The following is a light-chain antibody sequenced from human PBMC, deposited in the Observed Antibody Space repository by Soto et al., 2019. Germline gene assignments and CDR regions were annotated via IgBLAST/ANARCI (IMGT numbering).Light chain of an antibody. CDR2: INN. J-gene: IGLJ2*01. CDR3: AAWDDSLNGVV. CDR1: SSNIGSKP. Sequence: QSVLTQPPSASGTPGQRVTISCSGRSSNIGSKPVNWYQQLPGTAPKLLIYINNQRPSGVPDRFSASKSGTSASLAISGLQSEDEADYYCAAWDDSLNGVVFGGGTKLTVL. V-gene: IGLV1-44*01.